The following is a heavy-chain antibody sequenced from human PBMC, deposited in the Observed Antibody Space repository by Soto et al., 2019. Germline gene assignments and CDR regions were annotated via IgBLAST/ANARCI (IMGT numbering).Heavy chain of an antibody. CDR1: GFTFSGYA. Sequence: EVQLLDSGGGLVQPGGSLRLSCAASGFTFSGYALTWVRQAPGKGLEWVSAISGGGDATFYADSVKGRFTISRDNSKNTLYLQMNTLRAEDTAVYYCARKVSGSTGRPDLWYFDLWGRGTLVNVSS. J-gene: IGHJ2*01. CDR3: ARKVSGSTGRPDLWYFDL. CDR2: ISGGGDAT. V-gene: IGHV3-23*01. D-gene: IGHD3-10*01.